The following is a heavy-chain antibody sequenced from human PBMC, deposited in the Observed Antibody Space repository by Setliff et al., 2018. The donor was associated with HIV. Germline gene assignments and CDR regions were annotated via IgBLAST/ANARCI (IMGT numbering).Heavy chain of an antibody. CDR3: ARQPGIAVALDAFDL. J-gene: IGHJ3*01. Sequence: SETLSLTCSVSGGSISGNAWSWIRQPPGKGLEWIGYIYFSGSTNYNPSLKSRVTISVDTSKNQFSLRLSSVTAADTAVYYCARQPGIAVALDAFDLWGQGTMVTVSS. D-gene: IGHD6-19*01. V-gene: IGHV4-59*08. CDR2: IYFSGST. CDR1: GGSISGNA.